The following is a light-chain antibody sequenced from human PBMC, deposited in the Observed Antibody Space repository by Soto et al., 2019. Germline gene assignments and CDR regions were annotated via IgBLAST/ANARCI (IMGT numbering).Light chain of an antibody. J-gene: IGKJ1*01. CDR2: ESS. CDR1: QNVANY. Sequence: IVLTQSPATLSLSPGERATLSCRASQNVANYLDWYQQKPGQAPRLLIYESSNRATGIAARFSGSGSGTDFTLTISSLEPEDFAVYYRQQRSNWPQTFGQGTKVDIK. V-gene: IGKV3-11*01. CDR3: QQRSNWPQT.